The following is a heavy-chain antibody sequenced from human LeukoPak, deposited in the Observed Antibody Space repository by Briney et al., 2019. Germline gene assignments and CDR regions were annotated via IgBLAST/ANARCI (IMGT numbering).Heavy chain of an antibody. CDR1: GYTFTVDY. Sequence: GASVSVSYGACGYTFTVDYMQWVRQARGRGREGVGWINPNRGGTNYAQKFRGGGTMTRDTSITTAYIDLSRLRSDDTAVYYSARGNISYDPSGTYGYFDYWGQRTLVTVSS. CDR3: ARGNISYDPSGTYGYFDY. J-gene: IGHJ4*02. CDR2: INPNRGGT. D-gene: IGHD3-22*01. V-gene: IGHV1-2*02.